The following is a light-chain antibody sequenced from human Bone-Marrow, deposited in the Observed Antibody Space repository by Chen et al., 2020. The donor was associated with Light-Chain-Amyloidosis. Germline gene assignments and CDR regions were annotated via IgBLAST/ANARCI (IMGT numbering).Light chain of an antibody. Sequence: DIVMTQSPDSLAVSLGERATINCKSSQSGLYRNRNKEYLRWYQQKPGQPPKLIIYWASTRESGVPDRFSGRGSGTDFTLTSSTLQAEDVAVYYCQQYYSTPLAFGGGTRVEFK. V-gene: IGKV4-1*01. CDR2: WAS. J-gene: IGKJ4*01. CDR1: QSGLYRNRNKEY. CDR3: QQYYSTPLA.